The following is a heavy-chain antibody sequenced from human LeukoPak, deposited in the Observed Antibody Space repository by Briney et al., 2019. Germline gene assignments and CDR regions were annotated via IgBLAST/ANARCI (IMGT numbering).Heavy chain of an antibody. V-gene: IGHV3-30*18. D-gene: IGHD3-22*01. Sequence: GGSLRLSCAASGFTFSSYGMHWVRPAPGKGLEGVAFISYDGSNKYYADSVKGRSTISRDNSSNTLYLQMNSLRAEDTAVYYCAKGGYYDSSGYYYYYGMDVWGQGSTVTVSS. CDR1: GFTFSSYG. CDR2: ISYDGSNK. CDR3: AKGGYYDSSGYYYYYGMDV. J-gene: IGHJ6*02.